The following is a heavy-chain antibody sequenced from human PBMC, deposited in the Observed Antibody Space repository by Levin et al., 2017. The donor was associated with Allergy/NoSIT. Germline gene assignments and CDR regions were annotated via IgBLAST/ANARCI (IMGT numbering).Heavy chain of an antibody. CDR2: IYYSGST. J-gene: IGHJ5*02. CDR1: GGSVSSGSHY. V-gene: IGHV4-61*01. CDR3: ASARGGASTIFGVVTPYNWFDP. D-gene: IGHD3-3*01. Sequence: SETLSLTCTVSGGSVSSGSHYWSRLRQPPGKGLEWIGYIYYSGSTNFNPSLKSRVTISVDTSKYQFSLKMRSVTAADTAVYYCASARGGASTIFGVVTPYNWFDPWGQGTLVTVSS.